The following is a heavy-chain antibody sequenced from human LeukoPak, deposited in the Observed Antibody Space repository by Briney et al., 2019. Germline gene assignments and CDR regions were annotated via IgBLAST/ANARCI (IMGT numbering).Heavy chain of an antibody. CDR1: GCSISSSSYY. CDR3: ARLPGGKIGFDY. J-gene: IGHJ4*02. V-gene: IGHV4-39*01. Sequence: SETLSLTCIVSGCSISSSSYYWGGTREPPGKGREGIGSIYYRGSTYYSPPLKSPVTISVDKSKDKFSLKLSSVTAPDTAGYCRARLPGGKIGFDYWGQGTLVTVSS. CDR2: IYYRGST. D-gene: IGHD3-16*01.